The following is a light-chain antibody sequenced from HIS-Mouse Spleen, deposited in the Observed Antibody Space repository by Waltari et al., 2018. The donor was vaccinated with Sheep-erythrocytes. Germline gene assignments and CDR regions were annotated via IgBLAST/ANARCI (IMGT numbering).Light chain of an antibody. CDR3: QQLNSYPHT. V-gene: IGKV1-9*01. Sequence: DIQLTQSPSFLSASVGDRVTITCRASQGISSYLAWYQQKPGKAPKLLVYAASTLQIGVPSRFSGSGSSTAFTITISSLQPEDFATYYCQQLNSYPHTFGQGTKLEIK. CDR2: AAS. J-gene: IGKJ2*01. CDR1: QGISSY.